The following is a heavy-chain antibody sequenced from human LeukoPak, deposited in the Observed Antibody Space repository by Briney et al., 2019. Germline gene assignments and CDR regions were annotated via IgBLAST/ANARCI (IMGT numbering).Heavy chain of an antibody. CDR3: ARVGATVTTGIDY. J-gene: IGHJ4*02. V-gene: IGHV4-38-2*02. CDR2: IYHSGST. CDR1: GYSISSGYY. D-gene: IGHD4-11*01. Sequence: SETLSLTCTVSGYSISSGYYWGWIGQPPGKWLEWIGSIYHSGSTYYNPSLKSRVTISVDTSKNQFSLKLSSVTAADTAVYYCARVGATVTTGIDYWGQGTLATVSS.